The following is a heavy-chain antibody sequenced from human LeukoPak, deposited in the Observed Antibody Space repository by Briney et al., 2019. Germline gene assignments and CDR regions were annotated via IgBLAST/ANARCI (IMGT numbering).Heavy chain of an antibody. CDR2: MNPYSGKT. CDR1: RYTFTNYD. Sequence: ASVKVSCKASRYTFTNYDINWVRQATGQGLEWMEWMNPYSGKTGYAQKFQGRVTITRNTFMSTAYVELRSLRSEDTAVYYCARRNGNWFDPWGQGTLVTASS. J-gene: IGHJ5*02. D-gene: IGHD2-8*01. V-gene: IGHV1-8*03. CDR3: ARRNGNWFDP.